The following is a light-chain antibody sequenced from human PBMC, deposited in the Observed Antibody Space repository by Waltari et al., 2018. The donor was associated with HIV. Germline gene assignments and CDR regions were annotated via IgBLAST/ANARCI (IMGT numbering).Light chain of an antibody. V-gene: IGLV2-8*01. Sequence: QSALTQPPSASGSPGQSVAISCTGSSNDIGTYNFVSWYQHHPGKASKLLIYDVTRRPPWIPYRFSGTKSGYTASLTVSDLQVEDEADYYCVSYTEKDTFLLFGGGTKLAV. CDR2: DVT. J-gene: IGLJ2*01. CDR3: VSYTEKDTFLL. CDR1: SNDIGTYNF.